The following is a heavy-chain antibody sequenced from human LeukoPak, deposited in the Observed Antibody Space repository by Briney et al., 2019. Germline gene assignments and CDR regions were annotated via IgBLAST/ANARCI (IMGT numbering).Heavy chain of an antibody. J-gene: IGHJ6*02. D-gene: IGHD3-22*01. Sequence: PGGSLRLSCAASGFTFSSYSMNWVRQAPGKGLEWVSSISSSSSYIYYADSVKGRFTISRDNAKNSLYLQMNSLRAEDTAVYYCARDNDSSGYNYYGMDVWGQGTTVTVSS. CDR2: ISSSSSYI. CDR1: GFTFSSYS. V-gene: IGHV3-21*01. CDR3: ARDNDSSGYNYYGMDV.